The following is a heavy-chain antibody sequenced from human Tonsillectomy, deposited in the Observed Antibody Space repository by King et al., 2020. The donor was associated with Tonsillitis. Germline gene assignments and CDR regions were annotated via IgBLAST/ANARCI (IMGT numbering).Heavy chain of an antibody. CDR1: GYSFTRYG. CDR2: ISAYNGNT. J-gene: IGHJ4*02. CDR3: ATDYFDSSGYYPD. D-gene: IGHD3-22*01. Sequence: VQLVQSGAEVKKPGASVKVSCKASGYSFTRYGISWARQAPGQGLEWMGWISAYNGNTNYAQKLQGRVTMTTDTFTSTAYMELRSLRADDTAVYYCATDYFDSSGYYPDWGQGTLVTVSS. V-gene: IGHV1-18*01.